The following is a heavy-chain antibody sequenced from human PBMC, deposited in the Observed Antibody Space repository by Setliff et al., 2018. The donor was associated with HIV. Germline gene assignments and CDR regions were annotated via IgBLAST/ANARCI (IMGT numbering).Heavy chain of an antibody. CDR3: ARDTAEYSSSWYREEDAFDI. D-gene: IGHD6-13*01. CDR1: GYTFTSYG. V-gene: IGHV1-18*01. J-gene: IGHJ3*02. Sequence: ASVKVSCKASGYTFTSYGISWVRQAPGQGLEWMAWISAFSGNTHYAQKFQGRVTMTTDTSTSTAYMELGSLRSDDTAVYYCARDTAEYSSSWYREEDAFDIWGQGTMVTVSS. CDR2: ISAFSGNT.